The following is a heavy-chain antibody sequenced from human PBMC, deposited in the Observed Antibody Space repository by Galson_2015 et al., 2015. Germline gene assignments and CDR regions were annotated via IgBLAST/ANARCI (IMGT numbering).Heavy chain of an antibody. CDR1: GDSVSSNSAA. D-gene: IGHD6-13*01. CDR3: AREDSSSFNY. Sequence: CAISGDSVSSNSAAWNWIRQSPSIGLEWLGRTYYRSKWYNDYAVSVKSRITINPDTSKNQFSLQLNSVTPEDTAMYYCAREDSSSFNYWGQGTLVTVSS. CDR2: TYYRSKWYN. J-gene: IGHJ4*02. V-gene: IGHV6-1*01.